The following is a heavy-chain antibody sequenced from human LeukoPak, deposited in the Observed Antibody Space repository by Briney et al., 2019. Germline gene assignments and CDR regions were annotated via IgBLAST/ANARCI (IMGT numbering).Heavy chain of an antibody. CDR2: IYSDGST. CDR3: ARARGGGRLGVLPFDY. Sequence: GGSLRLSCAVSGFTVSTNYMSWVRQPPGRGLEWVSVIYSDGSTHYADSVKGRFTISRDNSRDTLHLQMNSLRADDTAVYYCARARGGGRLGVLPFDYWGQGTLVTVSS. V-gene: IGHV3-53*01. D-gene: IGHD3-3*01. J-gene: IGHJ4*02. CDR1: GFTVSTNY.